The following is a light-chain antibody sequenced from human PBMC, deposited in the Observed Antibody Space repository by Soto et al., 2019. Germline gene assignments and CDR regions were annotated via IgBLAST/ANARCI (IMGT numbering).Light chain of an antibody. V-gene: IGLV1-40*01. Sequence: QSVLTQPPSMSGAPGQRVTISCTGSSSNIAAGYDVHWHQQPPGAAPKLLIYANTNRPSGVPDRFSGSKSGTTASLAITGLQDEDEADYYCQSYDANLNGYVFGPGTKLTVL. J-gene: IGLJ1*01. CDR1: SSNIAAGYD. CDR3: QSYDANLNGYV. CDR2: ANT.